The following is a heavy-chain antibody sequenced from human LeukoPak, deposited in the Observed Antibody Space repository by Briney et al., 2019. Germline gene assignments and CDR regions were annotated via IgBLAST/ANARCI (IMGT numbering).Heavy chain of an antibody. CDR1: SGSISSSTYY. CDR3: ARQAISGYDPPPFDS. D-gene: IGHD5-12*01. Sequence: PSETLSLTCTVSSGSISSSTYYWGWIHQPPGKGLEWIGNLYYSGSTYYNPSLKSRVTISVDTSKNQFSLKLSSVTAADTAVYYCARQAISGYDPPPFDSWGQGTLVTVSS. V-gene: IGHV4-39*01. J-gene: IGHJ4*02. CDR2: LYYSGST.